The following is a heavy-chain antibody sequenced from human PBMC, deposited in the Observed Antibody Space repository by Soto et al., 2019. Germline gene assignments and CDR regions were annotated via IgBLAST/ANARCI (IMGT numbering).Heavy chain of an antibody. CDR2: FDPEDGET. V-gene: IGHV1-24*01. D-gene: IGHD6-13*01. CDR1: GYTLTELS. J-gene: IGHJ6*02. CDR3: ATPAPGIAAAVYYYGMDV. Sequence: ASVEVSCKVSGYTLTELSMHWVRQAHGKGLEWMGGFDPEDGETIYAQKFQGRVTMTEDTSTDTAYMELSSLRSEDTAVYYCATPAPGIAAAVYYYGMDVWGQGTTVTVSS.